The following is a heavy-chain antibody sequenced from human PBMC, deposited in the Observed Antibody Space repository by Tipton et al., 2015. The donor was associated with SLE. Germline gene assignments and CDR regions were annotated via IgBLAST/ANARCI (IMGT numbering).Heavy chain of an antibody. CDR1: GFTFSSYG. J-gene: IGHJ5*02. D-gene: IGHD6-13*01. CDR2: IWYDGSNK. CDR3: ARDAGGSSWYWFDP. Sequence: SLRLSCAASGFTFSSYGMHWVRQAPGKGLEWVAVIWYDGSNKYYADSVKGRFTISRDNSKNTLYLQMNSLRAEDTAVYYCARDAGGSSWYWFDPWGQGTLVTVSS. V-gene: IGHV3-33*01.